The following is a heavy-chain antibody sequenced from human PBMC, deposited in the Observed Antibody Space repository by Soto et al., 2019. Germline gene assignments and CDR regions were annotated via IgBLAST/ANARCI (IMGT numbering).Heavy chain of an antibody. CDR3: ARLPLRRTREDVDY. V-gene: IGHV4-39*01. D-gene: IGHD4-17*01. Sequence: QLQLQESGPGLVKPSETLPLTCSVSRGSISSSSYNWGWIRQPPGKGLEWIGSFYYGGSPYYHPSLKSRVTISVDTSKNQFSLNLNSVTAADTAVYYCARLPLRRTREDVDYWGQGTLVAVSS. CDR1: RGSISSSSYN. J-gene: IGHJ4*02. CDR2: FYYGGSP.